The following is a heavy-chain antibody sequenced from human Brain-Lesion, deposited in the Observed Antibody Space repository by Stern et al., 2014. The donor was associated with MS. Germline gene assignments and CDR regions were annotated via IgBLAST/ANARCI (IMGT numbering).Heavy chain of an antibody. J-gene: IGHJ4*02. Sequence: VQLVDSGPGLVKPSQTLSLTCTVSGGSISSGNYYWSWIRQHPGKGLEWIGSIYPSGSTSYNPPLQSRVSPSIDTSKNQFSLKLSSVTAADTAVYYCARGSREVLLPRFYFDYWGQGTLVTVSS. CDR3: ARGSREVLLPRFYFDY. CDR1: GGSISSGNYY. V-gene: IGHV4-31*03. CDR2: IYPSGST. D-gene: IGHD3-3*01.